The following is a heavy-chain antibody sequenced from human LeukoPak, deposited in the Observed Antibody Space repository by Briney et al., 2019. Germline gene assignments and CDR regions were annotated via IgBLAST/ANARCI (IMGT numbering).Heavy chain of an antibody. J-gene: IGHJ4*02. CDR3: ARRWELSDFDY. V-gene: IGHV1-2*02. Sequence: ASVKVSCKASGYTFTGSYLHWVRQAPGQGLEWMGWINPNSGDTTYAQRFQDRVTMTRDTSISTAHMELSRLTSDDTAVYYCARRWELSDFDYWGQGTLVTVSS. D-gene: IGHD1-26*01. CDR1: GYTFTGSY. CDR2: INPNSGDT.